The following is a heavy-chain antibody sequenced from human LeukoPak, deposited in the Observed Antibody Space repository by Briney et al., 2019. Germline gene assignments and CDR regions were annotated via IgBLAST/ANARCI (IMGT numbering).Heavy chain of an antibody. D-gene: IGHD6-19*01. CDR1: GFTFSLYD. CDR2: ISYDGSDK. Sequence: GSLRLSCAASGFTFSLYDMHWVRQAPGKGLDWVAVISYDGSDKYYADSVKGRFTISRDNSKNTLYLQMNSLRAEDTAVHYCAKRYSSGDAFDIWGHGTMVTVSS. CDR3: AKRYSSGDAFDI. J-gene: IGHJ3*02. V-gene: IGHV3-30*18.